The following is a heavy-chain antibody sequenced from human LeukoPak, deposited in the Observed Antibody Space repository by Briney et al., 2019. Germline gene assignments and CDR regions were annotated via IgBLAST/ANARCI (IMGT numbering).Heavy chain of an antibody. D-gene: IGHD2-2*01. V-gene: IGHV1-2*02. Sequence: ASVKVSCKASGYTFTSYGISWVRQAPGQGLEWMGWINPNSGGTNYAQKFQGRVTMTRDTSISTAYMELSRLRSDDTAVYYCARTYCSSTSCYVGSPNWFDPWGQGTLVTVSS. J-gene: IGHJ5*02. CDR3: ARTYCSSTSCYVGSPNWFDP. CDR1: GYTFTSYG. CDR2: INPNSGGT.